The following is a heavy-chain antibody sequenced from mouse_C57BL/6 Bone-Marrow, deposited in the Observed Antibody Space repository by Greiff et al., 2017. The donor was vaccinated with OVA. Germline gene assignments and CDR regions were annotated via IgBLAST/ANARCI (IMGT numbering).Heavy chain of an antibody. CDR1: GYTFTDYY. Sequence: EVMLVESGPELVKPGASVKMSCKASGYTFTDYYMNWVKQSHGKSLEWIGVINPYNGGTSYNQKFKGKATLTVDKSSSTAYMELNSLTSEDSAVYYCERVLRFYAMDYWGQGTSVTVSS. CDR2: INPYNGGT. CDR3: ERVLRFYAMDY. V-gene: IGHV1-19*01. D-gene: IGHD1-1*01. J-gene: IGHJ4*01.